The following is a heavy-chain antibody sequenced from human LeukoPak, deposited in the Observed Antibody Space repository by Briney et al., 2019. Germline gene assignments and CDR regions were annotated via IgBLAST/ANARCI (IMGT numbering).Heavy chain of an antibody. J-gene: IGHJ4*02. CDR2: ISSSSSYI. D-gene: IGHD3-3*01. Sequence: KTGGSLRLSCAASGFTFSSYSMNWVRQAPGKGLGWVSSISSSSSYIYYADSVKGRFTISRDNAKNSLYLQMNSLRAEDTAVYYCARAYDLWSGSDYWGQGTLVTVSS. CDR3: ARAYDLWSGSDY. V-gene: IGHV3-21*01. CDR1: GFTFSSYS.